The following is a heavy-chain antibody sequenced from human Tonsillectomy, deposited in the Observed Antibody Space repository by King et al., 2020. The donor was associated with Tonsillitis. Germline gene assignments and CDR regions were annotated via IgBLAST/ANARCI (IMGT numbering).Heavy chain of an antibody. V-gene: IGHV3-48*01. J-gene: IGHJ5*02. CDR1: GFTFSSYS. CDR2: ISSSSSTI. Sequence: QLVQSGGGLVQPGGSLRLSCAASGFTFSSYSMNWVRQAPGKGLEWVSYISSSSSTIYYADSVKGRFTISRDNAKNSLYLQMNSLRAEDTAVYYCARAVSNWFDPWGQGTLVTVSS. CDR3: ARAVSNWFDP.